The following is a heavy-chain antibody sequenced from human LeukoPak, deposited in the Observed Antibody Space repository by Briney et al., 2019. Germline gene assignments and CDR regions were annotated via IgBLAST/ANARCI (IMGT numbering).Heavy chain of an antibody. Sequence: EASVKVSCKASGYTFTSYDINWVRQATGQGLEWMGWMNPNSGNTGYAQKFQGRVTMTRNTSINTAYLVLSSLTSEDTAIYYCTSLVRGRPYWGQGTLVPVSS. CDR3: TSLVRGRPY. CDR2: MNPNSGNT. CDR1: GYTFTSYD. D-gene: IGHD3-10*01. J-gene: IGHJ4*02. V-gene: IGHV1-8*01.